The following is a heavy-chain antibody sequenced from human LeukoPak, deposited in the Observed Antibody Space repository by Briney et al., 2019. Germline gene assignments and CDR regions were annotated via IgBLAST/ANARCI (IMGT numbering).Heavy chain of an antibody. D-gene: IGHD6-13*01. Sequence: GGSLRLSCAASGFTVSSNYMSWVRQAPGKGLEWVSLISYDARNKYYADSMKGRFTISRDNSKNTLYLQMNSLRAEDTAVYYCARDRSSSWYYFDYWGQGTLVTVSS. V-gene: IGHV3-30-3*01. J-gene: IGHJ4*02. CDR3: ARDRSSSWYYFDY. CDR2: ISYDARNK. CDR1: GFTVSSNY.